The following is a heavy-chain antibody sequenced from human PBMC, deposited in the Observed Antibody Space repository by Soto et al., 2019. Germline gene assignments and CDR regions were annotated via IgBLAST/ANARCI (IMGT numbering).Heavy chain of an antibody. CDR2: TGSGTGPG. J-gene: IGHJ5*01. D-gene: IGHD2-15*01. CDR3: ARRDSGGFYRGFDS. Sequence: QVQLVQSGTEVKKPGSSVKVSCKASGGSLSTNPISWVRQAPGQGLEWMGGTGSGTGPGNHAQKFQGKLTVSAAKSTSTAYIELTNLSSEDTAVDYCARRDSGGFYRGFDSWGQGTLVTVSS. V-gene: IGHV1-69*06. CDR1: GGSLSTNP.